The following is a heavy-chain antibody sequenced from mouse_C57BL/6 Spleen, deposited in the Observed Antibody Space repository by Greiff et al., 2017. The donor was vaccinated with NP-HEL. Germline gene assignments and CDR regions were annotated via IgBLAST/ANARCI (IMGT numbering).Heavy chain of an antibody. CDR2: INPNNGGT. Sequence: EVKLQESGPELVKPGASVKIPCKASGYTFTDYNMDWVKQSHGKSLEWIGDINPNNGGTIYNQKFKGKATLTVDKSSSTAYMELRSLTSEDTAVYYCAREDDYGGGFAYWGQGTLVTVSA. CDR1: GYTFTDYN. CDR3: AREDDYGGGFAY. J-gene: IGHJ3*01. D-gene: IGHD2-4*01. V-gene: IGHV1-18*01.